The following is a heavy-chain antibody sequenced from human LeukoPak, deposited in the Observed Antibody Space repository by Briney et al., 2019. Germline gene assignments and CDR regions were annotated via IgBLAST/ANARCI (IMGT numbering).Heavy chain of an antibody. D-gene: IGHD4-11*01. J-gene: IGHJ5*02. CDR1: GFTFSSDG. CDR2: IWYDGSNK. V-gene: IGHV3-33*01. Sequence: GGSLRLSCAASGFTFSSDGVHWVRQAPGKGLEWVAVIWYDGSNKYYADSVKGRFTISRDNSKNTLYLQMNSLRAEDTAVYYCARDKTTVTSFLNWFVPWGQGTLVTVSS. CDR3: ARDKTTVTSFLNWFVP.